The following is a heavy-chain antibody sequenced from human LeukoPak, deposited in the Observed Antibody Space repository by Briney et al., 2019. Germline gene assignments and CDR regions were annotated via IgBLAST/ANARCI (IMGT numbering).Heavy chain of an antibody. J-gene: IGHJ4*02. V-gene: IGHV3-23*01. D-gene: IGHD3-3*01. Sequence: SGGSLRLSCAASGFTFSSYAMSWVRQAPGKGLEWASAISGSGGSTYYADSVKGRFTISRDNSKNTLYLQMNSLRAEDTAVYYCAKDSPRFLEWLLWVDYWGQGTLVTVSS. CDR3: AKDSPRFLEWLLWVDY. CDR1: GFTFSSYA. CDR2: ISGSGGST.